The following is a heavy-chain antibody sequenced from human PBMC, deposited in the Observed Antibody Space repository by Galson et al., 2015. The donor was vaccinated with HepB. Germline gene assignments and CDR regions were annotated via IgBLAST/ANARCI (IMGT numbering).Heavy chain of an antibody. Sequence: SVKVSCKASGGTFSSYAISWVRQAPGQGLEWMGGIIPIFGTANYAQKFQGRVTITADESTSTAYMEMSSLRSEDTAVYYCARQARGCSGGSCYRYFDYWCQGTLVTVSS. CDR2: IIPIFGTA. J-gene: IGHJ4*02. CDR1: GGTFSSYA. D-gene: IGHD2-15*01. CDR3: ARQARGCSGGSCYRYFDY. V-gene: IGHV1-69*13.